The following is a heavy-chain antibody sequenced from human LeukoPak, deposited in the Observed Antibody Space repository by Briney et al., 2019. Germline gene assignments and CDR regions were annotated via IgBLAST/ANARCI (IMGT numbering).Heavy chain of an antibody. J-gene: IGHJ4*02. D-gene: IGHD3-22*01. CDR3: AKYYYDSSGYYDAAPLDS. CDR2: ISDNGYTT. CDR1: GFTFRTYA. Sequence: GGSLRLSCAASGFTFRTYAMSWVRQAPGKGLEWVSSISDNGYTTYYADSVRGRFTISRDNSKNTVYLQMIGLRAEDTAVYFCAKYYYDSSGYYDAAPLDSWGQGTLVTVFS. V-gene: IGHV3-23*01.